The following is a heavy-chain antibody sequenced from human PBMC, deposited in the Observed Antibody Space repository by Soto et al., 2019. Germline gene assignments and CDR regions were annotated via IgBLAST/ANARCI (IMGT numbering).Heavy chain of an antibody. D-gene: IGHD2-15*01. J-gene: IGHJ4*02. Sequence: SETLSLTCTVSGGSISSGDYYWSWIRQHPGKGLEWIGYIYYSGSTYYNPSLKSRVTISVDTSKNQFSLKLSSVTAADTAVYYCARTIVVVVAATPGYVDYWGQGTLVTVSS. CDR2: IYYSGST. V-gene: IGHV4-31*03. CDR1: GGSISSGDYY. CDR3: ARTIVVVVAATPGYVDY.